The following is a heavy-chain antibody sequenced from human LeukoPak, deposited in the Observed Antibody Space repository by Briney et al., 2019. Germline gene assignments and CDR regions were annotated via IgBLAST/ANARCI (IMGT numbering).Heavy chain of an antibody. CDR3: AKAHSESYYSGIN. V-gene: IGHV3-23*01. J-gene: IGHJ4*02. D-gene: IGHD1-26*01. Sequence: GGSLRLSCAASGFIFSSYAMNWVRQAPGRGLEWVSAISGSGGSTYYADSVKGRFTISGDNSKNTLYLQMSSLRAEDTAVYYCAKAHSESYYSGINWGQGTLVTVSS. CDR2: ISGSGGST. CDR1: GFIFSSYA.